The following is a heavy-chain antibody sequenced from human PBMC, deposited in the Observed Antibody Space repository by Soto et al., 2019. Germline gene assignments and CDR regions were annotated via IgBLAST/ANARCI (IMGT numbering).Heavy chain of an antibody. D-gene: IGHD3-16*01. V-gene: IGHV3-48*03. CDR1: GDTFNSHE. J-gene: IGHJ4*02. Sequence: GGSLRLSCVAAGDTFNSHEMNWVRQAPGRGLEWISSISGSGTTNYAESVKGRFTISRDNAHKSLFLEMKDLRVEDTAVYYCARGGIHWGQGTLVTVSS. CDR2: ISGSGTT. CDR3: ARGGIH.